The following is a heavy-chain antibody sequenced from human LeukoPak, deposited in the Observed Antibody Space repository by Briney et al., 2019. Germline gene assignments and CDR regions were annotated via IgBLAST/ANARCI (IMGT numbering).Heavy chain of an antibody. CDR1: GGTFSSYA. D-gene: IGHD3-10*01. V-gene: IGHV1-69*05. Sequence: SVKVSCKASGGTFSSYAISWVRQAPGQGLEWMGGIIPIFGTANYAQKFQGRVTITTDESTSTAYMELSSLRSEDTAVYYCARDWYYGSGSSFDYWGQGTLVTVSS. J-gene: IGHJ4*02. CDR3: ARDWYYGSGSSFDY. CDR2: IIPIFGTA.